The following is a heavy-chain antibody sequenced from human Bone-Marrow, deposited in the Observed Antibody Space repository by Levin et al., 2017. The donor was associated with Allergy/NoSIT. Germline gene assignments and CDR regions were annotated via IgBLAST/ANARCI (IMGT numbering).Heavy chain of an antibody. CDR1: GNSFSHYS. CDR2: IIPTFGTA. J-gene: IGHJ6*02. Sequence: SVKVSCKTLGNSFSHYSISWVRQAPGQGLEWMGVIIPTFGTADYAQKFQDRVTIDASESRATVYMELRSLRSDDTAVYYCAREIFHARTGNPIGLDVWGQGTTVTVFS. V-gene: IGHV1-69*13. CDR3: AREIFHARTGNPIGLDV. D-gene: IGHD7-27*01.